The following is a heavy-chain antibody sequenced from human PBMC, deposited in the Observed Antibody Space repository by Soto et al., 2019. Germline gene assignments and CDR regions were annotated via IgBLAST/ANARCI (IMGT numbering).Heavy chain of an antibody. Sequence: GPTLVNATQTLTLTCIFSGFSLRTSVVGVGWIRQPPGKALEWLGFIYWNDDKRYSPSLKSRLTITKDTSKNQVVLTMTNMDPVDTATYYCAKSGSSGWYGWFDPWGQGTLVIVSS. CDR2: IYWNDDK. CDR3: AKSGSSGWYGWFDP. D-gene: IGHD6-19*01. V-gene: IGHV2-5*01. J-gene: IGHJ5*02. CDR1: GFSLRTSVVG.